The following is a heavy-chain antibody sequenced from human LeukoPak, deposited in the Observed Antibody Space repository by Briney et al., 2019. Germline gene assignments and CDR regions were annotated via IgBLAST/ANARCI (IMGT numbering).Heavy chain of an antibody. CDR3: ATDFYDTT. V-gene: IGHV3-15*07. D-gene: IGHD3-22*01. CDR1: GFTFSNAW. Sequence: GGSLRLSCATSGFTFSNAWMNWVRQAPGKGPEWVGRIRSNSDGGTIDYAAPVKGRFALSRDDSKNTLYLQMNSPQTEDTAVYYCATDFYDTTWGQGTLVTVSS. CDR2: IRSNSDGGTI. J-gene: IGHJ5*02.